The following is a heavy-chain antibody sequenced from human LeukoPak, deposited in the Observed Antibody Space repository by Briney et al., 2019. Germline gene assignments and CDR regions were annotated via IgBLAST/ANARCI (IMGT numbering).Heavy chain of an antibody. CDR1: GITFSSYG. V-gene: IGHV3-23*01. CDR2: ISGSGGST. J-gene: IGHJ4*02. CDR3: AKFVAGAGTGAIDY. D-gene: IGHD6-13*01. Sequence: GGTLRLSCAASGITFSSYGMSWVRQAPGKGLEWVSSISGSGGSTYYADSVRGQFAISRDNSKNTVYLQMNSLRAEDTAVYYCAKFVAGAGTGAIDYWGQGTLVTVSS.